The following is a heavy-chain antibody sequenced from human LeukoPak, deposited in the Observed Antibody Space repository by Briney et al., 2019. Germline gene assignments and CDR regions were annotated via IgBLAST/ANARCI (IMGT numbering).Heavy chain of an antibody. CDR2: IYYSGST. Sequence: SGTLSLTCAVSGGSISSSNWWSWVRQPPGKGLEWIGYIYYSGSTNYNPSLKSRVTISVDTSKNQFSLKLSSVTAADTAVYYCSSVDYYDSSGYHRYWGQGTLVTVSS. V-gene: IGHV4-4*02. CDR3: SSVDYYDSSGYHRY. CDR1: GGSISSSNW. J-gene: IGHJ4*02. D-gene: IGHD3-22*01.